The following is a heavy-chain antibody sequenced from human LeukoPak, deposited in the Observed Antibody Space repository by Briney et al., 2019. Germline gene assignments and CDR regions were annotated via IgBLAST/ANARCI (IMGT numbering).Heavy chain of an antibody. D-gene: IGHD6-13*01. V-gene: IGHV3-21*01. CDR2: ISSSSSYI. Sequence: GGSLRLSCEASGFTFSSYYMNWVRQAPGKGLEWVSSISSSSSYIYYADSVKGRFTISRDNAKNSLYLQMNSLRAEDTAVYYCARDAGYRDWFDPWGQGTLVTVSS. CDR3: ARDAGYRDWFDP. J-gene: IGHJ5*02. CDR1: GFTFSSYY.